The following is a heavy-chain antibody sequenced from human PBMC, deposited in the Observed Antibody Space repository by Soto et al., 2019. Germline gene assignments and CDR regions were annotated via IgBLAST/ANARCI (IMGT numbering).Heavy chain of an antibody. J-gene: IGHJ4*02. D-gene: IGHD6-13*01. CDR2: IYYSGST. CDR1: GGSISSGDYY. V-gene: IGHV4-30-4*01. Sequence: SETLSLTCTVSGGSISSGDYYWSWIRQPPGKGLEWIGYIYYSGSTYYNPSLKSRVTISVDTSKNQFSLKLSSVTAADTAVYYCASLSGGIAAADADYWGQGTLVTASS. CDR3: ASLSGGIAAADADY.